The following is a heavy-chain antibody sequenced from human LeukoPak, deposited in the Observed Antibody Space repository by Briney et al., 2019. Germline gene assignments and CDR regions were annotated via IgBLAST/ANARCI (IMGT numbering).Heavy chain of an antibody. J-gene: IGHJ4*02. CDR2: INPNSGGT. CDR1: GYTFTGYY. V-gene: IGHV1-2*02. CDR3: ARDKGTTGTTDDRGNDY. D-gene: IGHD1-1*01. Sequence: AASVKVSCKASGYTFTGYYMHWVRQAPGQGLEWMGWINPNSGGTNYAQKFQGRVTMTRDTSISTAYMELSRLRSDDTAVYYCARDKGTTGTTDDRGNDYWGQGTLVTVSS.